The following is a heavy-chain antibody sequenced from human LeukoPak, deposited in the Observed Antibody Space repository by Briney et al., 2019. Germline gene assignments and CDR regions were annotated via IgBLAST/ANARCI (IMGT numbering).Heavy chain of an antibody. J-gene: IGHJ4*02. CDR2: IYTSGST. CDR3: ARDSSGWSSGYYFDY. Sequence: PSETLSLTCTVSGGSISSYYWGWIRQPAGKGLEWIGRIYTSGSTNYNPSLKSRVTMSVDTSRNQFSLKLSSVTAADTAVYYCARDSSGWSSGYYFDYWGQGTLVTVSS. D-gene: IGHD6-19*01. CDR1: GGSISSYY. V-gene: IGHV4-4*07.